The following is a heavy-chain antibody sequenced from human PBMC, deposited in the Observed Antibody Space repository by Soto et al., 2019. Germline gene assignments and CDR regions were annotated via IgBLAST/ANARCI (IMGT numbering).Heavy chain of an antibody. CDR3: ARDPGGAYYYDSSGYSDY. Sequence: GGSLRLSCAASGFTFSDYYMSWIRQAPGKGLEWVSYISSSSSYTNYADSVKGRFTISRDNAKNSLYLQMNSLRAEDTAVYYCARDPGGAYYYDSSGYSDYWGQGTLVTVSS. CDR1: GFTFSDYY. J-gene: IGHJ4*02. CDR2: ISSSSSYT. D-gene: IGHD3-22*01. V-gene: IGHV3-11*06.